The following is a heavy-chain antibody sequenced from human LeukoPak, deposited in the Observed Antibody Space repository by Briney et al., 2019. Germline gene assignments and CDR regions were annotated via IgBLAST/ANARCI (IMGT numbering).Heavy chain of an antibody. J-gene: IGHJ4*02. CDR1: GFTVSSNY. CDR2: IYSGGNT. D-gene: IGHD3-10*01. Sequence: GGSLRLSCAASGFTVSSNYMNWVRQAPGKGLDWVSIIYSGGNTDYADSVKGRFTISGDNSKNTLYLQMNSLRAEDTAVYYCVRDPDGSGQLPLDHWGQGTLVTVSS. CDR3: VRDPDGSGQLPLDH. V-gene: IGHV3-53*01.